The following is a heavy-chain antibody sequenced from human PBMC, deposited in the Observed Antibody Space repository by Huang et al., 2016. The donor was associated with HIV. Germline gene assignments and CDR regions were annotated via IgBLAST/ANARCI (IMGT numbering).Heavy chain of an antibody. V-gene: IGHV3-11*05. D-gene: IGHD4-17*01. CDR3: ARYPKGKRYGDTWRAFDF. CDR2: NSDSSSYT. J-gene: IGHJ4*02. Sequence: QVQLVESGGGLVKPGGSLRLSCAASGFTFSDFYITWVHRARGWVLEWISYNSDSSSYTNYADTVKGVFTGSRDNAKKLVLLQMKSRRAEDTAVYYGARYPKGKRYGDTWRAFDFWGQGTLVTVSS. CDR1: GFTFSDFY.